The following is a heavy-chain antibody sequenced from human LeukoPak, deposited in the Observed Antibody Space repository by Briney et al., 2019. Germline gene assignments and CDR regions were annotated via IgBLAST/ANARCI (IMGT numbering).Heavy chain of an antibody. J-gene: IGHJ4*02. CDR2: ISGSGGST. V-gene: IGHV3-23*01. Sequence: PGGSLRLSCAASGFTFSSYAMSWVRQAPGKGLEWVSAISGSGGSTYYADSVKGRFTISRDNSKNTLYLQTNSLRAEDTAVYYCAKLSDCSSTSCYEYFDYWGQGTLVTVSS. CDR3: AKLSDCSSTSCYEYFDY. CDR1: GFTFSSYA. D-gene: IGHD2-2*01.